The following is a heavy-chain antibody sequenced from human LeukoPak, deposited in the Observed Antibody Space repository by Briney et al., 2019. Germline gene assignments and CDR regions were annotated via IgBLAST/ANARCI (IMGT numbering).Heavy chain of an antibody. J-gene: IGHJ2*01. Sequence: GASVKVSCKASGYTFTGYYMHWVRQAPGQGLEWMGWINPNSGGTNYAQKFQGRVTMTRDTSISTAYMELSSLRSEDTAVYYCARDFSSKLGPNWYFDLWGRGTLVTVSS. CDR1: GYTFTGYY. CDR3: ARDFSSKLGPNWYFDL. D-gene: IGHD7-27*01. CDR2: INPNSGGT. V-gene: IGHV1-2*02.